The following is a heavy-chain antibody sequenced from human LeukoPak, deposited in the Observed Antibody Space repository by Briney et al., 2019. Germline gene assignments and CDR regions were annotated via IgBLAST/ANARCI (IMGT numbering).Heavy chain of an antibody. V-gene: IGHV3-30*02. CDR3: AGERQALYGMDV. CDR2: TLYDGGRK. J-gene: IGHJ6*02. Sequence: GGSLRLSCAGSGFIFGSYVMSWVRQTPGMGLQWVALTLYDGGRKYYEDSVKGRFIISRDNSKNTLYLQMDSLRVEDTAIYYCAGERQALYGMDVWGQGTTVTVSS. CDR1: GFIFGSYV.